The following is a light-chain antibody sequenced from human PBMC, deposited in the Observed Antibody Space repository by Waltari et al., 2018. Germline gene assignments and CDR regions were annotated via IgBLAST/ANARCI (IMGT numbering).Light chain of an antibody. J-gene: IGLJ2*01. CDR1: GSNLGGKY. CDR3: AAWDDSLSGPV. Sequence: QSVLTQPPSASETPGQRVTISCAGSGSNLGGKYVYWSQQPPETAPKPLIYRNNERPSGVPDRFSGSTSGTSASLAISGLRSEDEADYYCAAWDDSLSGPVFGGGTKLTVL. V-gene: IGLV1-47*01. CDR2: RNN.